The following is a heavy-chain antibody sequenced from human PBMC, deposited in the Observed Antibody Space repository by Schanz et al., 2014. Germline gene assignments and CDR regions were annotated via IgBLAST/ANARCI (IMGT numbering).Heavy chain of an antibody. Sequence: QVQLVESGGGVVQPGGSLRLSCAASGFTFSSYGMHWVRQAPGKGLEWVSSISGGGGSTRYGDSLRGRFYISRDNSKNTLYLQMSSRRGDDTAVYYCAKDGGCSSTNCHDLVVPELPFESWGQGTLVTVSS. CDR2: ISGGGGST. V-gene: IGHV3-NL1*01. D-gene: IGHD2-2*01. J-gene: IGHJ4*02. CDR3: AKDGGCSSTNCHDLVVPELPFES. CDR1: GFTFSSYG.